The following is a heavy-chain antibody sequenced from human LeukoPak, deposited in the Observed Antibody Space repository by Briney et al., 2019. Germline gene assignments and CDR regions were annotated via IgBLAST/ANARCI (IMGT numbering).Heavy chain of an antibody. V-gene: IGHV3-73*01. D-gene: IGHD3-10*01. CDR2: IRSKANSYAT. Sequence: PGGPLRLSCAASGFTFSGSAMHWVRQASGKGLEWVGRIRSKANSYATAYAASVKGRFTISRDDSKNTAYLQMNSLKTEDTAVYYCTSPTYYYGSGSYTIYGMDVWGQGTTVTVSS. CDR3: TSPTYYYGSGSYTIYGMDV. CDR1: GFTFSGSA. J-gene: IGHJ6*02.